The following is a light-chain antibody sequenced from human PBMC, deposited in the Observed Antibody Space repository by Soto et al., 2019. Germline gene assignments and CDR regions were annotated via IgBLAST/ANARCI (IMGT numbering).Light chain of an antibody. V-gene: IGKV1-39*01. Sequence: DIQMTQSPSSLSASVGDRVTITCRASQDITIYLNWYQHKPGKAPNLLIYGASSLQGGVPSRFSGSGSGTDFTLTISSLHPEDFATYYCHQTYNPPWTFGRGTKVEI. CDR1: QDITIY. CDR3: HQTYNPPWT. CDR2: GAS. J-gene: IGKJ1*01.